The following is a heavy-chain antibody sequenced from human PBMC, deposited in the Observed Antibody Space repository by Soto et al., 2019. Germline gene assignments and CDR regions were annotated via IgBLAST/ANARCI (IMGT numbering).Heavy chain of an antibody. D-gene: IGHD5-12*01. CDR3: ARGNSGFDFWDY. Sequence: PGGSVRLSCTASGFTFSDFYMTWVRQAPGRGLQWLSYISPTSSYTNYADSLKGRFTVSRDNARNPLFLQMNSLGVDDTAVYYCARGNSGFDFWDYWGQGTRVTVSS. CDR2: ISPTSSYT. J-gene: IGHJ4*02. CDR1: GFTFSDFY. V-gene: IGHV3-11*06.